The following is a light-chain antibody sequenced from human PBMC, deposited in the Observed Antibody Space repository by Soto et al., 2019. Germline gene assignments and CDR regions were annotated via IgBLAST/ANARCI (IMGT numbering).Light chain of an antibody. CDR3: QQYDNSFT. CDR1: QSVSSN. Sequence: IVLTQSPATLSLSPGERATLSCRASQSVSSNLAWYQQKPGQAPRLLIYGASTRATGIPARFSGSGSGTEFTLTISSLQSEDFAVYYCQQYDNSFTFGGGTKVDIK. V-gene: IGKV3-15*01. CDR2: GAS. J-gene: IGKJ4*01.